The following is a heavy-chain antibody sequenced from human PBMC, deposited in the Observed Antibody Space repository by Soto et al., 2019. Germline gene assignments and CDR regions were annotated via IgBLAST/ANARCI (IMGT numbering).Heavy chain of an antibody. Sequence: EVQLVESGGGLVQPGGSLRLSCAASGFTFSSYAMHWVRQAPGKGLEYVSAISSNGGSTYYANSVKGRFTISRDNSKNTLYLQMGSLRAEDMAVYYCARGPAVSRYCSGGSCYQDYYYYYMDVWGKGTTVTVSS. CDR2: ISSNGGST. CDR3: ARGPAVSRYCSGGSCYQDYYYYYMDV. CDR1: GFTFSSYA. D-gene: IGHD2-15*01. J-gene: IGHJ6*03. V-gene: IGHV3-64*01.